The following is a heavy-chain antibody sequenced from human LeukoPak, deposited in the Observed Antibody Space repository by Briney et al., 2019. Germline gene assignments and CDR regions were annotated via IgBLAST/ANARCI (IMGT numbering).Heavy chain of an antibody. CDR3: ARDDPLGGLWFGES. D-gene: IGHD3-10*01. V-gene: IGHV3-7*01. Sequence: PGGSLRLSCAASGFTFSSYWMSWVRQAPGKGLEWVANIKQDGSEKYYVDSVKGRFTISRDNAKNSLYLQMNSLRAEDTAVYYCARDDPLGGLWFGESWGQGTLVTVSS. J-gene: IGHJ5*02. CDR2: IKQDGSEK. CDR1: GFTFSSYW.